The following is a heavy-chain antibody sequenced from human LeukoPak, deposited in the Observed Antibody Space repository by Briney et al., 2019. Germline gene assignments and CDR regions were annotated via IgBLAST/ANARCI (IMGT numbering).Heavy chain of an antibody. Sequence: SETLSLTCAVYGGSFSGYYWSWIRQPPGKGLEWIGEINHSGSTNYNPSLKSRVTISVDTSKSQFSLKLNSVTAADTAVYYCARGRRLLRYFDLWGRGTLVTVSS. V-gene: IGHV4-34*01. CDR1: GGSFSGYY. CDR3: ARGRRLLRYFDL. CDR2: INHSGST. J-gene: IGHJ2*01. D-gene: IGHD3-22*01.